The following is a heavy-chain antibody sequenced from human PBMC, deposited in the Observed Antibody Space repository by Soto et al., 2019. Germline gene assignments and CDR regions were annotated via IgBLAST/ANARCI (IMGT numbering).Heavy chain of an antibody. V-gene: IGHV3-48*01. J-gene: IGHJ6*03. CDR1: GFTFSSYS. CDR2: ISSSSSTI. Sequence: EVQLVESGGGLVQPGGSLRLSCAASGFTFSSYSMNWVRQAPGKGLEWVSYISSSSSTIYYADSVKGRFTISRDNAKNSLYLQMNSLRAEDTAVYYCARMDIVVVPAAPPGYYYYYMDVWGKGTTVTVSS. CDR3: ARMDIVVVPAAPPGYYYYYMDV. D-gene: IGHD2-2*03.